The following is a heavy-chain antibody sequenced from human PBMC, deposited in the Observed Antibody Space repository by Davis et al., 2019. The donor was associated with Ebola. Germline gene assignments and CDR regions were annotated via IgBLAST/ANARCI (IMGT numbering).Heavy chain of an antibody. Sequence: GESLKISCAASGFTFSRYWMHWVRQAPGKGLEWVSTITGSGSTIYYADSVRGRFTISRDNPKNTLYLHMNSLRADDAAVYYCVKRLDSYFECWGQGTLVTVSS. CDR2: ITGSGSTI. J-gene: IGHJ4*02. CDR1: GFTFSRYW. CDR3: VKRLDSYFEC. D-gene: IGHD3-16*01. V-gene: IGHV3-23*01.